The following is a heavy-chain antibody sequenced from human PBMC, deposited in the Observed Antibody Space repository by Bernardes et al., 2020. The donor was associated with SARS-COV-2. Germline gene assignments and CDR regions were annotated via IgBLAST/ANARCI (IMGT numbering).Heavy chain of an antibody. CDR3: ARATTDNFYSGMDV. J-gene: IGHJ6*02. V-gene: IGHV3-13*01. CDR1: GFTFKSFD. Sequence: GGSLRLSCAASGFTFKSFDMHWVRQTPGKGLEWVSTIGTAGDTYYADSVKGRFSTSRENAKNSVHLHVNSLRAGDTAVYYCARATTDNFYSGMDVWGQGTTVTVSS. D-gene: IGHD4-17*01. CDR2: IGTAGDT.